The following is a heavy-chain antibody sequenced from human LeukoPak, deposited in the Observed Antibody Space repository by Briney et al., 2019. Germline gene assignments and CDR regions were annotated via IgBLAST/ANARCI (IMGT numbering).Heavy chain of an antibody. V-gene: IGHV1-46*01. CDR2: INPSGGST. D-gene: IGHD2-2*01. CDR1: GYTFTSYY. J-gene: IGHJ6*02. Sequence: GASVKVSCKASGYTFTSYYMHWVRQAPGQGLEWMGIINPSGGSTSYAQKFQGRVTMTRDTSTSTVYMELSSRRTEDTAVYYCARTQDLYCSSTSCYGAAYYYGMDVWGQGTTVTVSS. CDR3: ARTQDLYCSSTSCYGAAYYYGMDV.